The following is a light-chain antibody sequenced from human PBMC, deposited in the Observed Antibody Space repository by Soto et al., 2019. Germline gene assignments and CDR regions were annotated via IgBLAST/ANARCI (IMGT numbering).Light chain of an antibody. Sequence: IQLTQSPSSLSASVGDRVTISCRASQGIANFLAWYQQKPGKAPKLLIYGASTLQSGVPSRFSVSGSGTDFTLTISSLQPGDFATYYCQQFNSFPIPFGRGTKVDIK. CDR2: GAS. V-gene: IGKV1-9*01. CDR1: QGIANF. J-gene: IGKJ3*01. CDR3: QQFNSFPIP.